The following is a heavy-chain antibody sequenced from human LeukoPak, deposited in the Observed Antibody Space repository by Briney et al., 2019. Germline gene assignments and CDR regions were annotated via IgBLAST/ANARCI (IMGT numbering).Heavy chain of an antibody. J-gene: IGHJ4*02. D-gene: IGHD3-22*01. V-gene: IGHV4-34*01. CDR2: INHSGST. CDR3: ARGRDSSETRNDY. Sequence: SETLSLTCAVYGGSFSGYYWSWIRQPPGKGLEWIGEINHSGSTNYNPSLKSRVTISVDTSKNQFSLKPSSVTAADTAVYYCARGRDSSETRNDYWGQGTLVTVSS. CDR1: GGSFSGYY.